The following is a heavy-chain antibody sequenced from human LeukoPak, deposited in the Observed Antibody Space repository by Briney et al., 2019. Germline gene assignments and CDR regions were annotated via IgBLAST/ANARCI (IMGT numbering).Heavy chain of an antibody. CDR2: INSDGINT. D-gene: IGHD3-22*01. CDR3: ARDLGQYYDTSDNWFDP. Sequence: GGSLRLSCTASGFTFSNYWMHWVRQAPGKGLVWVSRINSDGINTSYADSVKGRFTISRDNAKNTLNLQMNSLRAEDTAVYYCARDLGQYYDTSDNWFDPWGQGTLVTVSS. J-gene: IGHJ5*02. V-gene: IGHV3-74*01. CDR1: GFTFSNYW.